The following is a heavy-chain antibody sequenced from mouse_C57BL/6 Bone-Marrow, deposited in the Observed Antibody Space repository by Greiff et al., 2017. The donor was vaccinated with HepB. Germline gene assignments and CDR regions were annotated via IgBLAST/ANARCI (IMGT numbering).Heavy chain of an antibody. V-gene: IGHV1-50*01. D-gene: IGHD1-1*01. CDR3: AYGRDY. J-gene: IGHJ4*01. CDR2: IDPSDSYT. CDR1: GYTFTSYW. Sequence: QVQLQQPGAELVKPGASVKLSCKASGYTFTSYWMQWVKQRPGQGLEWIGEIDPSDSYTNFNQKFKGKATLTVDTSSSTAYMQLSSLTSEDSAVYYCAYGRDYWGQGTSVTVSS.